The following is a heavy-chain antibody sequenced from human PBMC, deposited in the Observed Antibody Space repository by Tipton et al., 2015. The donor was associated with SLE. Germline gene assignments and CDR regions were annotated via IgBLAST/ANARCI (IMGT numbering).Heavy chain of an antibody. CDR1: GYSISSGYY. Sequence: TLSLTCTVSGYSISSGYYWGWIRQPPGKGLEWIGSIYHSGSTYYNPSLKSRVTISVDTSKNQFSLNLSSVTAADTAVYYCARGRGVLGDAFDIWGQGTMVTVSS. CDR3: ARGRGVLGDAFDI. CDR2: IYHSGST. J-gene: IGHJ3*02. V-gene: IGHV4-38-2*02. D-gene: IGHD3-10*01.